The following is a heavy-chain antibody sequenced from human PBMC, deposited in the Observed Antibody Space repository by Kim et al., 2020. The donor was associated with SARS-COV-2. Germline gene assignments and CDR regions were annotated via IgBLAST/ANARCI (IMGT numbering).Heavy chain of an antibody. CDR3: ARRQFTSGWYYFDY. D-gene: IGHD6-19*01. J-gene: IGHJ4*02. V-gene: IGHV3-74*01. Sequence: AESVKCRFTISRENAKKTMYRQMNGLGAEDTAVYYCARRQFTSGWYYFDYWGQGTLVTVSS.